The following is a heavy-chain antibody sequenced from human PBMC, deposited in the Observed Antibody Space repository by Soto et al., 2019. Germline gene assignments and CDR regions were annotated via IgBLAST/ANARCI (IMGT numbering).Heavy chain of an antibody. CDR2: IYSGGNT. Sequence: EVQLVESGGGLVQPGGSLRLSCAASGFSVSSNYVSWVRQAPGKGLEWVSVIYSGGNTYYADSVRGRFTISRDNSKSSLYLQMSSLRAEDTAVYYCTRGASFRRCGWLGYFDLWGRGTLVTVSS. CDR1: GFSVSSNY. V-gene: IGHV3-66*01. D-gene: IGHD6-19*01. J-gene: IGHJ2*01. CDR3: TRGASFRRCGWLGYFDL.